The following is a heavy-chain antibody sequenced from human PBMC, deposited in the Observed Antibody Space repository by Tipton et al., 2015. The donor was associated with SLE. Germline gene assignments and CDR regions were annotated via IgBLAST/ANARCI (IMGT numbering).Heavy chain of an antibody. Sequence: SLRLSCAASGFTFSSYWMHWVRQAPGKGLVWVSRINSDVSSTSYADSVKGRFTISRDNAKNTLYLQMNSLRAEDTAVYYCARDGDYDILTGYFYSHYYYMDVWGKGTTVTVSS. CDR1: GFTFSSYW. V-gene: IGHV3-74*01. J-gene: IGHJ6*03. CDR3: ARDGDYDILTGYFYSHYYYMDV. CDR2: INSDVSST. D-gene: IGHD3-9*01.